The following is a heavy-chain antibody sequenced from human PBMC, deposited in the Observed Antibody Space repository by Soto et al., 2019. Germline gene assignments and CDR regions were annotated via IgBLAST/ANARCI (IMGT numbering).Heavy chain of an antibody. V-gene: IGHV3-23*01. D-gene: IGHD3-10*01. CDR3: AKEDITMVRGDKSYYFDY. J-gene: IGHJ4*02. CDR1: GFTFSSYA. CDR2: ISGSGGST. Sequence: EVQLLESGGGLVQPGGSLRLSCAASGFTFSSYAMSWVRQAPGKGLEWVSAISGSGGSTYYADSVNGRFTISRDNAKNTLYMQMTSLRAEDTAVYYCAKEDITMVRGDKSYYFDYWGQGTMVTVSS.